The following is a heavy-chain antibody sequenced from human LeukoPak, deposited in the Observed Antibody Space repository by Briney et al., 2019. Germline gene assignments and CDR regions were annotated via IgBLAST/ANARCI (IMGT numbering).Heavy chain of an antibody. CDR3: ARWYRRDGYYFSYWYFDL. D-gene: IGHD3-22*01. V-gene: IGHV4-34*01. CDR2: INHSGST. CDR1: GGSFSGYY. J-gene: IGHJ2*01. Sequence: SETLSLTCAVYGGSFSGYYWSWIRQPPGKGLEWIGEINHSGSTNYNPSLKSRVTISVDTSKNQFSLKLSSVTAADTAVYYCARWYRRDGYYFSYWYFDLWGRGALVTVSS.